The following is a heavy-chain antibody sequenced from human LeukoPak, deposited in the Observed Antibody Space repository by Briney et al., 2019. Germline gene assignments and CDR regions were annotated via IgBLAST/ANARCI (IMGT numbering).Heavy chain of an antibody. Sequence: SGTLSLTCTVSGGSISSYYWSWIRQTAGKGLEWIGRISTSGSTNYNPSLKSRVTISVDKSKNQFSLKLNSVTAADTAVYYCASGGSSSGYWGQGTLVTVSS. CDR1: GGSISSYY. J-gene: IGHJ4*02. V-gene: IGHV4-4*07. CDR2: ISTSGST. D-gene: IGHD6-6*01. CDR3: ASGGSSSGY.